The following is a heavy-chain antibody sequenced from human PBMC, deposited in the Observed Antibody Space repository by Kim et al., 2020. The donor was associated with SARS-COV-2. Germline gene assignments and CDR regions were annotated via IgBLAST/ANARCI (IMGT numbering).Heavy chain of an antibody. J-gene: IGHJ4*02. D-gene: IGHD5-18*01. Sequence: SETLSLTCTVSGGSVSSGSYYWSWIRQPPGKGLEWIGYIYYSGSTNYNPSLKSRVTISVDTSKNQFSLKLSSVTAADTAVYYCARDQGDIAMVSHFDYWGQGTLVTVSS. CDR3: ARDQGDIAMVSHFDY. CDR1: GGSVSSGSYY. CDR2: IYYSGST. V-gene: IGHV4-61*01.